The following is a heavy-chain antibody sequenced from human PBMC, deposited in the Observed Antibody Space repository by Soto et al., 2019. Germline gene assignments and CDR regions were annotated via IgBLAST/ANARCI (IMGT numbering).Heavy chain of an antibody. CDR3: ARSNYYDSSGYYDY. J-gene: IGHJ4*02. D-gene: IGHD3-22*01. Sequence: QVQLVESGGGVVQPGRSLRLSCPASGFTFSSYGMHWVRQAPGKGLEWVAVIWYDGSNKYYADSVKGRFTISRDNSKNTLYLQMNSLRAEDTAVYYCARSNYYDSSGYYDYWGQGTLVTVSS. CDR1: GFTFSSYG. V-gene: IGHV3-33*01. CDR2: IWYDGSNK.